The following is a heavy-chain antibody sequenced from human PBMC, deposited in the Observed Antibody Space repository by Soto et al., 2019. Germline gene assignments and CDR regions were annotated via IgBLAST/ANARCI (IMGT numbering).Heavy chain of an antibody. V-gene: IGHV4-61*08. CDR3: ARGRGRTAAAGTIDP. CDR2: IYYSGST. CDR1: GGSISSGGYY. J-gene: IGHJ5*02. Sequence: SETLSLTCTVSGGSISSGGYYWSWIRQHPGKGLEWIGYIYYSGSTNYNPSLKSRVTISVDTSKNQFSLKLSSVTAADTAVYYCARGRGRTAAAGTIDPWGQGTLVTVSS. D-gene: IGHD6-13*01.